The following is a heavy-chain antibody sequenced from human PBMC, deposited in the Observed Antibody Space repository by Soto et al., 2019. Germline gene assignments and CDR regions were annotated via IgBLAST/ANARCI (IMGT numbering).Heavy chain of an antibody. CDR1: GYSFTSYW. CDR3: AKTISSIAPAGQYYYYAMHV. CDR2: IDPSDSYT. Sequence: PGESLKISCKGSGYSFTSYWISWVRQMPGKGLEWMGRIDPSDSYTNYSPSFQGHVTISADKSISTAYLQWSSLKASDTAMYYCAKTISSIAPAGQYYYYAMHVWGQATTFTGSS. J-gene: IGHJ6*02. V-gene: IGHV5-10-1*01. D-gene: IGHD6-13*01.